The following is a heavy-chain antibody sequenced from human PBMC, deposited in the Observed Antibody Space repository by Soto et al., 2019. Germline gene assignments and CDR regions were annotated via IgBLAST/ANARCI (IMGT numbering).Heavy chain of an antibody. CDR2: ISYDGSNK. J-gene: IGHJ1*01. CDR3: AREEPCSGGSCYPEH. D-gene: IGHD2-15*01. V-gene: IGHV3-30-3*01. CDR1: GFTFSSYA. Sequence: GGSLRLSCAASGFTFSSYAMHWVRQAPGKGLEWVAVISYDGSNKYYADSVKGRFTISRDNSKNTLYLQMNSLRAEDTAVYYCAREEPCSGGSCYPEHWGQGTLVTVSS.